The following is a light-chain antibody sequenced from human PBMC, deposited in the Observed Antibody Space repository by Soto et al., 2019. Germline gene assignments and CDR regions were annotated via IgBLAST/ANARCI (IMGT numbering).Light chain of an antibody. J-gene: IGKJ1*01. Sequence: EIVMTQSPATLSVSPGDRATLSFSAGQPLNNNVAWYQHKPGQAPRLLIYGASTRATGISARFSGSGSGTEFTLTISSLQSEDFAVYYCQQYEKWPPSITFGQGTKVDIK. CDR1: QPLNNN. V-gene: IGKV3-15*01. CDR3: QQYEKWPPSIT. CDR2: GAS.